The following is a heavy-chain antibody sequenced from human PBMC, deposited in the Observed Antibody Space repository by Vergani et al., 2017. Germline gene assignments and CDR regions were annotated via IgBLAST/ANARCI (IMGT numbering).Heavy chain of an antibody. CDR2: MYHSGST. J-gene: IGHJ5*02. Sequence: QVRLQESGPGLVKPSETLFLTCSVSGGSMSGYYWSWIRQPARKELEWIGYMYHSGSTNYNPSLETRVTISGDTSKNQFSLKLNSVTAADTAVYYCGRVADFYGLGSRLLDLWVQGILVTVSS. CDR3: GRVADFYGLGSRLLDL. D-gene: IGHD3-10*01. V-gene: IGHV4-59*01. CDR1: GGSMSGYY.